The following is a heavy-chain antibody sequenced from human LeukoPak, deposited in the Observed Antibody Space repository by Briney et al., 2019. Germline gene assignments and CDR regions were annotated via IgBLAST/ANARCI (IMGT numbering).Heavy chain of an antibody. Sequence: SETLSLTCTVSGGSISSYYWSWIRQPAGKGLEWIGRIYTSGSTNYNPSLKSRVTMSVDTSKNQFSLKLSSVTAADTAVYYCARTAYDILTGYEYGMDVWGQGTTVTASS. J-gene: IGHJ6*02. CDR2: IYTSGST. CDR3: ARTAYDILTGYEYGMDV. CDR1: GGSISSYY. V-gene: IGHV4-4*07. D-gene: IGHD3-9*01.